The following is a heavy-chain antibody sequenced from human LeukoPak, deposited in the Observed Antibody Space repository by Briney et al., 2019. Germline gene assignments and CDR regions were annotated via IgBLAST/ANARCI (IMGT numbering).Heavy chain of an antibody. V-gene: IGHV1-46*01. CDR1: GYTFTSYY. CDR2: INPSGGRI. J-gene: IGHJ4*02. Sequence: ASVKVSCKASGYTFTSYYMHSVRQAPGQRLEWMGIINPSGGRISYAQKFQGRVTVTRDTSTTTVYMELSSLRSEDTAVYYCARSPGNYYDSSGNFDYWGQGTLVTVSS. D-gene: IGHD3-22*01. CDR3: ARSPGNYYDSSGNFDY.